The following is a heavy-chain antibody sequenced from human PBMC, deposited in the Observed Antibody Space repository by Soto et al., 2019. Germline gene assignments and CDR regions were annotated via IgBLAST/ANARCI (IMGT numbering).Heavy chain of an antibody. V-gene: IGHV4-30-4*01. J-gene: IGHJ4*02. D-gene: IGHD3-22*01. CDR1: GGSISSGDYY. Sequence: QVQLQESGPGLVKPSQTLSLTCTVSGGSISSGDYYWSWIRQPPGKGLEWIGYIYYSGSTYYNPSLKSRVTISVDTSKNQFSLKLSSVTAADTAVYYCARARDSSGYYPGDFDYWGQGTLVTVSS. CDR3: ARARDSSGYYPGDFDY. CDR2: IYYSGST.